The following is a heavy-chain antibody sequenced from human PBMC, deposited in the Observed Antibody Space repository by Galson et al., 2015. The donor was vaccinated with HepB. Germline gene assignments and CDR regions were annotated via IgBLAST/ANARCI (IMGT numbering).Heavy chain of an antibody. Sequence: SLRLSCAASGFTFSDYAMHWVRQAPGKGLEHLSAISNHDNSAYYADSVKGRFIISRDNSKNTLYFHMASLRAEDSAIYYCVKDRGGSSRGWVEWDSWGQGTLVSVSS. D-gene: IGHD6-19*01. CDR3: VKDRGGSSRGWVEWDS. CDR2: ISNHDNSA. CDR1: GFTFSDYA. J-gene: IGHJ4*02. V-gene: IGHV3-64*02.